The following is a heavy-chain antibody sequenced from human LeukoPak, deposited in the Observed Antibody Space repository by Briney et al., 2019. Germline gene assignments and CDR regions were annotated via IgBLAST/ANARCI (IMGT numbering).Heavy chain of an antibody. Sequence: GGSLRLSCAASGFTFSDYCMSWIRQAPGKGLEWVSYICTSGGVKYYADSLKGRFTISRDNAESSLYLQMNSLRAEDTAVYYCARDGTGTHNDYYYGMDVWGQGTTVTVSS. D-gene: IGHD1/OR15-1a*01. J-gene: IGHJ6*02. CDR3: ARDGTGTHNDYYYGMDV. CDR1: GFTFSDYC. CDR2: ICTSGGVK. V-gene: IGHV3-11*01.